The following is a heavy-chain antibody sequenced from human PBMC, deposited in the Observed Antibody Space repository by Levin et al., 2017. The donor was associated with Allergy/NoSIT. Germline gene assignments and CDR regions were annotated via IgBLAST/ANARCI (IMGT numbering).Heavy chain of an antibody. D-gene: IGHD6-19*01. CDR2: IQPGDSDT. CDR1: GYSFTSYW. J-gene: IGHJ4*02. Sequence: GGSLRLSCRGSGYSFTSYWIAWVRQMPGKGLEWMGIIQPGDSDTRYNPSFQGQVTISADKSISTAYLQWSSLEASDTAMYYCARRSRAWYGDWGQGTLVTVSS. V-gene: IGHV5-51*01. CDR3: ARRSRAWYGD.